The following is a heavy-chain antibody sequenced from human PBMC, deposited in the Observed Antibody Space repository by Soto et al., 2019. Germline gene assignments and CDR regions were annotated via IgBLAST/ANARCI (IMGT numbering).Heavy chain of an antibody. J-gene: IGHJ4*02. V-gene: IGHV4-59*01. CDR1: GGSISSYY. CDR3: AREVGVTGTFDY. CDR2: IYYSGST. D-gene: IGHD3-22*01. Sequence: SETLSLTCTVSGGSISSYYWSWIRQPPGKGLEWIGYIYYSGSTNYNPSLKSRVTISVDTSKNQFSLKLSSVTAADTAVYYCAREVGVTGTFDYWGQGTLVTVSS.